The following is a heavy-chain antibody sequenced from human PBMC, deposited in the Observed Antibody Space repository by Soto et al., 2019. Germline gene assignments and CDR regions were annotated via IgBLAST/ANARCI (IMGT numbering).Heavy chain of an antibody. V-gene: IGHV1-2*02. CDR1: GYTFTGYY. J-gene: IGHJ4*02. D-gene: IGHD1-26*01. CDR2: INPNSGGT. Sequence: GASVKVSCKASGYTFTGYYMHWVRQAPGQGLEWMGWINPNSGGTNYAQKFQGRFTIFRDDSKNTAYLQMNSLKTEDTAVYFCARLWSEREPNFDHWGRGTLVTVSS. CDR3: ARLWSEREPNFDH.